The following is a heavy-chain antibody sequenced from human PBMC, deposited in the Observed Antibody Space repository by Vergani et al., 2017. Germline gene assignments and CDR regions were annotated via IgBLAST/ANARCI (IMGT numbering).Heavy chain of an antibody. CDR1: GGSISSGGYY. Sequence: QVQLQESGPGLVKPSQTLSLTCTVSGGSISSGGYYWSWIRQPPGKGLERIGYSYYSGSTYYNPSLKSRLTISVDTSKNQFSLKLSSVTAAYTAVYYCGRGRATKDYGDYLNWFDPWGQGTLVTVSS. D-gene: IGHD4-17*01. CDR2: SYYSGST. CDR3: GRGRATKDYGDYLNWFDP. V-gene: IGHV4-31*03. J-gene: IGHJ5*02.